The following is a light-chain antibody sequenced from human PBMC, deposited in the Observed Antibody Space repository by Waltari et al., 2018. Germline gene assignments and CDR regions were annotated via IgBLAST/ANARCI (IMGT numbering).Light chain of an antibody. CDR3: QKYGSLPAT. J-gene: IGKJ1*01. CDR2: DAS. V-gene: IGKV3-20*01. CDR1: QSIRRF. Sequence: EIVLTQSPGPLSLSPGERAPLSCRASQSIRRFLAWYQQKPGQAPRLLIYDASSRATGIPDRFSGSGVGTDFSLTISRLEPEDFAVYYCQKYGSLPATFGQGTKVEIK.